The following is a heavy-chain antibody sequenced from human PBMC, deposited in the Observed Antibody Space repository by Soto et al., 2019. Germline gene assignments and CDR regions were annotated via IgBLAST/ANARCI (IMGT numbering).Heavy chain of an antibody. Sequence: PGESLKISCKGSGYSFTSYWIGWVRQMPGKGLEWMGIIYPGDSDTRYSPSFQGQVTISADKSISTAYLQWSSLKASDTAMYYCARHPSMVRGVIRMYGSFYGMDVWGQGTTVTVSS. V-gene: IGHV5-51*01. CDR1: GYSFTSYW. D-gene: IGHD3-10*01. CDR2: IYPGDSDT. J-gene: IGHJ6*02. CDR3: ARHPSMVRGVIRMYGSFYGMDV.